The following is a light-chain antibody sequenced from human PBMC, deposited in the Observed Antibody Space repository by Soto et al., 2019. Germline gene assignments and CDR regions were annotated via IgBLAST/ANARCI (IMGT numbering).Light chain of an antibody. Sequence: EIVLTQSPATLSVSPGERATLSCWASQTVNNNYLAWYQQKHGQAPRLLLYGISTRATGVPARFSGSVSGTEGTISISSLKSEDGAVYACQQSSQWPITFGQGTRLEIK. CDR3: QQSSQWPIT. J-gene: IGKJ5*01. V-gene: IGKV3-15*01. CDR2: GIS. CDR1: QTVNNN.